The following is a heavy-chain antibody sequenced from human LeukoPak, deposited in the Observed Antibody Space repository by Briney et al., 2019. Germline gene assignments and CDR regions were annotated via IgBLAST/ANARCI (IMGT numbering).Heavy chain of an antibody. CDR1: GFTFSSYA. CDR3: AKGARWELPLDY. CDR2: ISGSGGRT. Sequence: GGSLRLSCAASGFTFSSYAMSWVRQAPGKGLEWVSAISGSGGRTYYADSVKGRFTISRDNSMDTLYLQTNSLRADDTAVYYCAKGARWELPLDYWGQGTLVTVSS. V-gene: IGHV3-23*01. D-gene: IGHD1-26*01. J-gene: IGHJ4*02.